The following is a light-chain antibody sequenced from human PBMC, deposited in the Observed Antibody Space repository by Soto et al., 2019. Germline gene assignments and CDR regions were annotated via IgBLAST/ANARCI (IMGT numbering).Light chain of an antibody. Sequence: DIQMTQSPSSLSASVGDRVTITCRASQTISPYLNWYQQKPGKAPKLLIYGASTLQSGVPSRFSGSDSGADFTLTISSLQPEDFATYYCQQSYSTLALNFGGGTKVEIK. CDR2: GAS. J-gene: IGKJ4*01. V-gene: IGKV1-39*01. CDR3: QQSYSTLALN. CDR1: QTISPY.